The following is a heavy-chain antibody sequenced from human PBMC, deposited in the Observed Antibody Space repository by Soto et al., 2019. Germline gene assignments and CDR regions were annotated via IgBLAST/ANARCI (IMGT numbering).Heavy chain of an antibody. D-gene: IGHD1-1*01. V-gene: IGHV1-18*04. CDR1: GYAFSSYG. CDR3: ARDPHAYWTTYWFDP. Sequence: ASGKVSCKASGYAFSSYGITWVRQAPGPGPEWMGWISAYNGKTTYAEKFQGRVTMTTDASPSTAYRELRRLRSADTTGYYCARDPHAYWTTYWFDPWGQGTLGTVSS. CDR2: ISAYNGKT. J-gene: IGHJ5*02.